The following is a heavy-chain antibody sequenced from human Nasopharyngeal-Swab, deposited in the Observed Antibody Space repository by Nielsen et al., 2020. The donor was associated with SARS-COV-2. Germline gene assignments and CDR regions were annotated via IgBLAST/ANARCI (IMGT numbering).Heavy chain of an antibody. V-gene: IGHV3-11*04. J-gene: IGHJ5*02. Sequence: WIRQPPGKGLEWVSYISSSGSTIYYADSVKGRFTISRDNAKNSLYLQMNSLRAEDTAVYYCARDFRGYSGYDPRLNWFDPWLHVSLFPVSS. CDR3: ARDFRGYSGYDPRLNWFDP. D-gene: IGHD5-12*01. CDR2: ISSSGSTI.